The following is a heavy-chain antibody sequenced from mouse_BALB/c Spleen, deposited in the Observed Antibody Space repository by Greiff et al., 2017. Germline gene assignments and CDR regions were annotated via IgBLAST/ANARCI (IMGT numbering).Heavy chain of an antibody. V-gene: IGHV1-7*01. Sequence: QVQLQQSGAELAKPGASVKMSCKASGYTFTSYWMHWVKQRPGQGLEWIGYINPSTGYTEYNQKFKDKATLTADKSSSTAYMQLSSLTSEDSAVYYCARDDYDGMDYWGQGTSVTVSS. J-gene: IGHJ4*01. CDR2: INPSTGYT. CDR1: GYTFTSYW. D-gene: IGHD2-4*01. CDR3: ARDDYDGMDY.